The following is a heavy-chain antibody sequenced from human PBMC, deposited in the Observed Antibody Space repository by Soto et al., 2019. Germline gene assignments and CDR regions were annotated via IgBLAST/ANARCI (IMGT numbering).Heavy chain of an antibody. CDR3: ARSALAGTRFDY. D-gene: IGHD6-19*01. CDR1: GGSINTGGYY. V-gene: IGHV4-31*03. Sequence: PSETLSLTCTVSGGSINTGGYYWSWIRQHPGKGLEWIGYIYYSGSTYYNPSLKTRVTISVDKSKNQFSLKLNSVTAADTAVYYCARSALAGTRFDYWGQGTLVTVSS. J-gene: IGHJ4*02. CDR2: IYYSGST.